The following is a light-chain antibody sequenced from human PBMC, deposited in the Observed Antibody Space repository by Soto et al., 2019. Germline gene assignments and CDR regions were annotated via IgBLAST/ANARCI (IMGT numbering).Light chain of an antibody. J-gene: IGKJ3*01. V-gene: IGKV1-33*01. CDR3: HQYDSLPFT. CDR1: QDISNF. CDR2: DAS. Sequence: DIQMTQSPSSLSASVGDSVAITCRASQDISNFLNWYQQTPGKAPKLLTYDASDLETVVPSRFSGTGSGTDFTFTISNVQPEDTATYYCHQYDSLPFTFGPGTKVEIK.